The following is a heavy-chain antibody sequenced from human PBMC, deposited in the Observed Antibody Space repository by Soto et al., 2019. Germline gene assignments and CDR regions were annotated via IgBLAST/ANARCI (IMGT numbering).Heavy chain of an antibody. Sequence: QVQLVESGGGLVKPGGSLRLSCAASGFSFSDYYMSWIRQAPGKGLEWLAYISSSADTIYYADSVKGRFSISRDNAKNTLYLQMNSLRAEDTAVYYCARVVRVGVMIYWGQGTLVSVSS. CDR2: ISSSADTI. D-gene: IGHD3-16*01. V-gene: IGHV3-11*01. J-gene: IGHJ4*02. CDR1: GFSFSDYY. CDR3: ARVVRVGVMIY.